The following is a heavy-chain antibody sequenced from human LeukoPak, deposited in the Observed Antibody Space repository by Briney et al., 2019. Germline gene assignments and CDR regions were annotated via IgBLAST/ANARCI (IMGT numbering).Heavy chain of an antibody. CDR3: VYYYGSGSVEY. CDR2: FYYSGST. D-gene: IGHD3-10*01. V-gene: IGHV4-39*01. CDR1: GGSITSSNYY. Sequence: SEALSLTCTVSGGSITSSNYYWGWIRQPPGKGLEWIGSFYYSGSTNYNPSLKSRVPISVDTSKNQFSLTLSSVTAADAAVYYCVYYYGSGSVEYWGQGTLVTVSS. J-gene: IGHJ4*02.